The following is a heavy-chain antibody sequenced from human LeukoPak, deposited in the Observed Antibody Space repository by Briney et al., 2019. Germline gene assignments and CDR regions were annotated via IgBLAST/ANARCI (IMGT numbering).Heavy chain of an antibody. CDR2: IIPIFGTA. Sequence: APVKVSCKASGGTFSSYAISWVRQAPGQGLEWMGRIIPIFGTANYAQKFQGRVTITADESTSTAYMELSSLRSEDTAVYYCARDLGYCSSTSCFDDYWGQGTLVTVSS. CDR1: GGTFSSYA. D-gene: IGHD2-2*03. CDR3: ARDLGYCSSTSCFDDY. J-gene: IGHJ4*02. V-gene: IGHV1-69*13.